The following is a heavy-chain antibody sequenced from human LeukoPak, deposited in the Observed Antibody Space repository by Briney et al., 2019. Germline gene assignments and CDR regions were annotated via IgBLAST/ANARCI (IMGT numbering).Heavy chain of an antibody. V-gene: IGHV4-59*01. CDR3: ARDNYGGVTKFDP. J-gene: IGHJ5*02. CDR1: GGSINNYF. Sequence: SETLSLTCAVSGGSINNYFWSWIRQPPGKGLEWIGYISYSGSTNYNPALKSRVTISVDTSKNQFSLKLNSVTTADTAVYYCARDNYGGVTKFDPWGQGTLVTVSS. D-gene: IGHD3-16*01. CDR2: ISYSGST.